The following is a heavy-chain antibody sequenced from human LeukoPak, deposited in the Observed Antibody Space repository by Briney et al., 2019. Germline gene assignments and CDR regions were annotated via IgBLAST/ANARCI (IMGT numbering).Heavy chain of an antibody. V-gene: IGHV3-9*01. CDR3: AKGISRLYFRNYFDP. D-gene: IGHD4-11*01. CDR1: GFSFDNYA. CDR2: ISWSSGSI. J-gene: IGHJ5*02. Sequence: HPGRSLTLSCAASGFSFDNYAMQWVRQFPGKGLEWVASISWSSGSIDYADSVKGRFTISRDNANHSLFLQMNSLSPEDTALYYCAKGISRLYFRNYFDPWGQGTLVPVSS.